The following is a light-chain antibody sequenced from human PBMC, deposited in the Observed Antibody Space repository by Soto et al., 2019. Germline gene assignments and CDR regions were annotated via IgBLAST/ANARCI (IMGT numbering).Light chain of an antibody. Sequence: DIQMTQSPSTLSASVGDRVTITCRASQSINNWLAWYQQKPGQAPQLLIYQASSLESGVPSRFSGSGSETDFTLTISSLQPDDFATYYCQQYHTYWTFGQGTKVEIK. J-gene: IGKJ1*01. CDR3: QQYHTYWT. CDR1: QSINNW. V-gene: IGKV1-5*03. CDR2: QAS.